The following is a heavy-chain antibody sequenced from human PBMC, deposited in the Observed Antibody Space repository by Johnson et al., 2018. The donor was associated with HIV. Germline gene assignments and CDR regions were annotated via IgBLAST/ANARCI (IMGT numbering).Heavy chain of an antibody. Sequence: QVQLVESGGGVVQPGGSLRLSCAASGFTFRSYGMHWVRQAPGKGLEWVAFIRDDGSNKYYADSVKGRFTISRDNSKNTLYLQMNSLRAEDTAVYYCAKGDTVVGAKYAFDFWGQGTMVTVSS. CDR2: IRDDGSNK. CDR3: AKGDTVVGAKYAFDF. CDR1: GFTFRSYG. J-gene: IGHJ3*01. V-gene: IGHV3-30*02. D-gene: IGHD1-26*01.